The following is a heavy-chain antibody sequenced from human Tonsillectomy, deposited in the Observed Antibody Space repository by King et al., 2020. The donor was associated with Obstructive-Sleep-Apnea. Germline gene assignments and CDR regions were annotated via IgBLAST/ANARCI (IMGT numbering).Heavy chain of an antibody. V-gene: IGHV3-7*03. CDR1: GFTFSSYW. Sequence: VQLVESGGGLVQPGGSLRLSCAASGFTFSSYWMSWVRQAPGKGLEWVANIKQDGSEKYYVDSVKGRFTISRDNAKNSLYLQMNSLRAEDTAVYYCAREGEIVVVPAARYYYYYGMDVWGQGTTVTVSS. CDR3: AREGEIVVVPAARYYYYYGMDV. D-gene: IGHD2-2*01. J-gene: IGHJ6*02. CDR2: IKQDGSEK.